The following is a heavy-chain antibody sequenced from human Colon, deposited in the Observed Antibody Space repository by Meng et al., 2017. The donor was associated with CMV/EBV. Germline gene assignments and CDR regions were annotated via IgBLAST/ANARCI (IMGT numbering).Heavy chain of an antibody. V-gene: IGHV4-39*07. Sequence: SKTLSLTCNVSGGSIRNSGYYWGWIRQPPGKRLEWIGSIYHNGNSYYNPSLKSRVTMSVDTSKNHFSLNLDSVIAADTAVYYCARDKISDLITAFFFDSWGQGTRVTVS. J-gene: IGHJ4*01. D-gene: IGHD3-16*01. CDR1: GGSIRNSGYY. CDR3: ARDKISDLITAFFFDS. CDR2: IYHNGNS.